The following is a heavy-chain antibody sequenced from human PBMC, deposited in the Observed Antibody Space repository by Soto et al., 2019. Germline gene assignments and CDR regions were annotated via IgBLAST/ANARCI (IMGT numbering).Heavy chain of an antibody. CDR1: GGTFSSYT. V-gene: IGHV1-69*02. CDR3: ARIGGYCGGDCYLYYFDY. J-gene: IGHJ4*02. CDR2: IIPFLGIA. D-gene: IGHD2-21*02. Sequence: QVQLVQSGAEVKKPGSSVKVSCKASGGTFSSYTISWVRQAPGHELEWMGRIIPFLGIANYAQKLQGRVMINADEAASTAYMAVSSGRTEDTTVYYCARIGGYCGGDCYLYYFDYWGEGTLVSVST.